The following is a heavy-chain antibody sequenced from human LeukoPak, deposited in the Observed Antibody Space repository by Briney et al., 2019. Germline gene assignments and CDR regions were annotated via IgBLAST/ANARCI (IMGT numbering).Heavy chain of an antibody. CDR3: ARIYCSSGSCFEYFQH. CDR1: GFTFSSYW. V-gene: IGHV3-7*01. J-gene: IGHJ1*01. Sequence: GGSLRLSCAASGFTFSSYWMTWVRQAPGKGLEWVANIKQDGSEKYYVDSVKGRFTISRDNAKNSLFLQMNSLRAEDTAVYYCARIYCSSGSCFEYFQHWGQGTLVTVSS. D-gene: IGHD2-15*01. CDR2: IKQDGSEK.